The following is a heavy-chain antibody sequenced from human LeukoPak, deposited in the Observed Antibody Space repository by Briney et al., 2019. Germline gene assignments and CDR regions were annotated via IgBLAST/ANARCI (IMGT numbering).Heavy chain of an antibody. J-gene: IGHJ4*02. V-gene: IGHV4-59*08. CDR3: ARHGLHGRDYFDY. D-gene: IGHD4-11*01. Sequence: VKPSETLSLTCPVSGGSISSYYWRWIRQPPGKGLEWIGYIYYSGSTNYNPSLKSRVTISVDTSKNQFSLKLSSVTAADTAVYYCARHGLHGRDYFDYWGQGTLVTVSS. CDR2: IYYSGST. CDR1: GGSISSYY.